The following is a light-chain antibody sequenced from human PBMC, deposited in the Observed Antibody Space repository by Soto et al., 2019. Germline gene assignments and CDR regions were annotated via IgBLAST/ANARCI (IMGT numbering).Light chain of an antibody. CDR2: GAS. V-gene: IGKV3-20*01. Sequence: EVMLTQSPGTLSLSPGERATLSCRASQSVSSNYLAWYQQKSGQAPRLLIYGASNRATGIPDRFSGSGSGTGLTLTIRRLEPEDFAVYYCQQYDTSPRTFGQGTKVEFK. CDR1: QSVSSNY. J-gene: IGKJ1*01. CDR3: QQYDTSPRT.